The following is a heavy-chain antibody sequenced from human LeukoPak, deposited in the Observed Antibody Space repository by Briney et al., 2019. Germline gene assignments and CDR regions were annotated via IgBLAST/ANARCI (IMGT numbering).Heavy chain of an antibody. D-gene: IGHD3-3*01. V-gene: IGHV1-69*13. J-gene: IGHJ4*02. CDR3: ASPMNYYDVRSGYPPFDY. CDR2: TIRVSGTT. Sequence: GASVKVSCKASGYTFTSNYIHWVRQAPGQGLEWVGGTIRVSGTTKYAQNLQGRVEVTADGSTSTAYMEMSSLRSEDTAIYYCASPMNYYDVRSGYPPFDYWGQGTLVTVSS. CDR1: GYTFTSNY.